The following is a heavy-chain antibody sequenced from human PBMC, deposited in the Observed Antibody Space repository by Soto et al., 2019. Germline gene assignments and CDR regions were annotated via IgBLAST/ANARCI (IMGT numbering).Heavy chain of an antibody. V-gene: IGHV3-11*01. CDR2: ITESDDTT. CDR3: ARDRGIVATGVGYYFDY. CDR1: GFIFGHYY. Sequence: QVQLVESGGDLVKPGGSLRLSCAASGFIFGHYYMSWIRQAPGKGLEWISYITESDDTTSYADSVKGRFTISRDNAQNSLDLQMNSLRVEDTAVYYCARDRGIVATGVGYYFDYWGQGTLVTVSS. D-gene: IGHD5-12*01. J-gene: IGHJ4*02.